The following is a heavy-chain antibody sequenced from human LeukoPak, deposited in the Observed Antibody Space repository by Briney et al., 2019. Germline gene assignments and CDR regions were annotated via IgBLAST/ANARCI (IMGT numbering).Heavy chain of an antibody. V-gene: IGHV3-30*18. CDR3: AKEIYFGSGNYPDY. CDR1: GFTFSSYG. CDR2: ISYDGSNK. Sequence: GGSLRLSCAASGFTFSSYGMHWVRQAPGKGLEWVGVISYDGSNKYYADSVKGRFTISRDNSKNTLYLQMNSLRAEDTAVYYCAKEIYFGSGNYPDYCGQGTLVTVSS. J-gene: IGHJ4*02. D-gene: IGHD3-10*01.